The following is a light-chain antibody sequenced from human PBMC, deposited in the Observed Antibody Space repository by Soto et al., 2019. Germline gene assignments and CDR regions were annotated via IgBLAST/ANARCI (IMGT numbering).Light chain of an antibody. CDR3: CSYAGNGAWV. J-gene: IGLJ3*02. V-gene: IGLV2-23*02. CDR1: GGDVGNYDL. Sequence: QSALTQPASVSGSPGQSITISCARSGGDVGNYDLLSWYQQIPGKAPKLIIFEVNRRPSGVSDRFSGSKSGNTASLTISGLQAEDEGDFFCCSYAGNGAWVFGGGTKVTVL. CDR2: EVN.